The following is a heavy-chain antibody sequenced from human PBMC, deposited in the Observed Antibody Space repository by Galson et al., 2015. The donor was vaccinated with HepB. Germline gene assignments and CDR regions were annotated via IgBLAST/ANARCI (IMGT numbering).Heavy chain of an antibody. D-gene: IGHD6-13*01. V-gene: IGHV3-7*04. J-gene: IGHJ4*02. CDR1: GFTFSINW. Sequence: SLRLSCAASGFTFSINWMSWVCQAPGKGLEWVANIRPDGSEKDYVDSVKGRFTISRDNAKNSLYLQMNSLRVEDTAVYYCARADSSSWHEWGQGTLVTVSS. CDR2: IRPDGSEK. CDR3: ARADSSSWHE.